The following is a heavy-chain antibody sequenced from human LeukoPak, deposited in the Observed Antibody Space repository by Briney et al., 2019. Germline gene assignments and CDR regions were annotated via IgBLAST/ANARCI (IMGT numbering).Heavy chain of an antibody. Sequence: PSETLSLTCTVSGGSISSGGYYWSWIRQPPGKGLEWIGYIYHSGSTYYNPSLKSRVTISVDRSKNQFSLKLSSVTAADTAVYYCASARGGLYYDSSGYYYFDYWGQGTLVTVSS. V-gene: IGHV4-30-2*01. J-gene: IGHJ4*02. D-gene: IGHD3-22*01. CDR1: GGSISSGGYY. CDR3: ASARGGLYYDSSGYYYFDY. CDR2: IYHSGST.